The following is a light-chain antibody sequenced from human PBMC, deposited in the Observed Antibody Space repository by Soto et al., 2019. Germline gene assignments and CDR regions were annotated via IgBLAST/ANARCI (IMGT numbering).Light chain of an antibody. V-gene: IGKV1-39*01. CDR3: QQYDYWPRT. CDR2: AAS. CDR1: QSISSY. Sequence: DIQMTQSPSSLSASVGDGVTITCRASQSISSYVSWYQQKPGKAPKLLIYAASRLESGVPSRFSGSGSGTEFSLTISSLQSEDFAVYYCQQYDYWPRTFGQGTKVDIK. J-gene: IGKJ1*01.